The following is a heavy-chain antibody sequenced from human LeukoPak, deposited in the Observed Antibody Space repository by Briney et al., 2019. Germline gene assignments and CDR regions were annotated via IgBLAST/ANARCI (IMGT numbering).Heavy chain of an antibody. D-gene: IGHD3-16*01. CDR3: ARGDLHYHDSTRRGFDI. CDR1: GFTFSTYG. V-gene: IGHV3-23*01. CDR2: ISGSGGST. Sequence: GGSLRLSCAASGFTFSTYGMSWVRQTPGKGLEWVSAISGSGGSTYYADSAKGRFTISRDNSKNTLYLQMNSLRAEDTAVYYCARGDLHYHDSTRRGFDIWGQGTMVTVSS. J-gene: IGHJ3*02.